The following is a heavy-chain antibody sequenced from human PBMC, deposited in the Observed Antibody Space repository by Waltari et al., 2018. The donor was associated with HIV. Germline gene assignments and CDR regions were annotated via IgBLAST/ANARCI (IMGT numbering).Heavy chain of an antibody. CDR3: ARDPLGATNAFDI. Sequence: QVQLQESGPGLVKPSETLSLTCTVSGGSISSYYWSWIRQPAGKGLEWIGRIYTSGRTNYNPALKIRVTMSVDTSKNQFSLKLSSVTAADTAVYYCARDPLGATNAFDIWGQGTMVTVSS. CDR1: GGSISSYY. CDR2: IYTSGRT. V-gene: IGHV4-4*07. J-gene: IGHJ3*02. D-gene: IGHD1-26*01.